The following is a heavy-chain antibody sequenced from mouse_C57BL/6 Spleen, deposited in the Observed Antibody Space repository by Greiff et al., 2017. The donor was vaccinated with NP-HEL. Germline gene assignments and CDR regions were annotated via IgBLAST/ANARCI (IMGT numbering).Heavy chain of an antibody. CDR1: GFSLTSYG. J-gene: IGHJ3*01. CDR2: IWSGGST. Sequence: VQRVESGPGLVQPSQSLSITCTVSGFSLTSYGVHWVRQSPGKGLEWLGVIWSGGSTDYNAAFISRLSISKDNSKSQVFFKMNSLQADDTAIYYCAREEYDYDDWFAYWGQGTLVTVSA. CDR3: AREEYDYDDWFAY. V-gene: IGHV2-2*01. D-gene: IGHD2-4*01.